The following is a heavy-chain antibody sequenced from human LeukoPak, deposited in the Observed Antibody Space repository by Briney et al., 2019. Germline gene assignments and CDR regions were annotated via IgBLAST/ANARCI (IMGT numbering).Heavy chain of an antibody. V-gene: IGHV4-31*03. J-gene: IGHJ3*02. CDR3: ATAPVRGVPGGDAFDI. Sequence: SETLSLTCTVSGGSISSSDYYWNWIRQHPGKGLEWIGYIYYSGSTYYNPSLKSRVTISVGTSKNQFSLKMNSVTAADTAVYYCATAPVRGVPGGDAFDIWGQGTVVSVSS. CDR2: IYYSGST. D-gene: IGHD3-10*01. CDR1: GGSISSSDYY.